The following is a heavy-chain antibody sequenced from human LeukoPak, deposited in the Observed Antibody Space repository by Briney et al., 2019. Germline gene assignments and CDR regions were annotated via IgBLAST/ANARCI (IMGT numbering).Heavy chain of an antibody. J-gene: IGHJ4*02. V-gene: IGHV4-59*01. Sequence: SENLSLTCTVSGGSITSYYWSWIRQPPGKGLEWIGHIHNSGSTNYNPSLKSRVTISADTSKNQFSLKLSSVTAADTAVYYCARVGYSYGYVDYWSQGTLVIVSS. D-gene: IGHD5-18*01. CDR1: GGSITSYY. CDR2: IHNSGST. CDR3: ARVGYSYGYVDY.